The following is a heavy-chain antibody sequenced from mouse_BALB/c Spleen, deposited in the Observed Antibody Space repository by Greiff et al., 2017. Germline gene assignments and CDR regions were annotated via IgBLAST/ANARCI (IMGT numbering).Heavy chain of an antibody. CDR1: GFSLTSYG. D-gene: IGHD1-2*01. J-gene: IGHJ3*01. CDR2: IWAGGST. V-gene: IGHV2-9*02. Sequence: VKLVESGPGLVAPSQSLSITCTVSGFSLTSYGVHWVRQPPGKGLEWLGVIWAGGSTNYNSALMSRLSISKDNSKSQVFLKMNSLQTDDTAMYYCARDQGGVRPWFAYWGQGTLVTVSA. CDR3: ARDQGGVRPWFAY.